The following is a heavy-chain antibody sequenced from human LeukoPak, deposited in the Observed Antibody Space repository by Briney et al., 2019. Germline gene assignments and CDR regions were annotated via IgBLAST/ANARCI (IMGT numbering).Heavy chain of an antibody. J-gene: IGHJ4*02. CDR1: RGSFSGYY. D-gene: IGHD3-3*01. CDR3: ARVGAVTMFGVVTVY. V-gene: IGHV4-34*01. CDR2: INHSAST. Sequence: PSETLSLTRALYRGSFSGYYWSWIRQPPGEGLEWIGEINHSASTNQNPSLKSRVNIPVDTSKKQFSLPLSSVTAADTAVYYCARVGAVTMFGVVTVYWGQGTLVTVSS.